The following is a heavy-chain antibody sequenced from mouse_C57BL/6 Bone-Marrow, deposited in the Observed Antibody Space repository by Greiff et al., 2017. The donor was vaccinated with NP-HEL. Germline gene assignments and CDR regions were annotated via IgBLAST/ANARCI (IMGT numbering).Heavy chain of an antibody. J-gene: IGHJ4*01. CDR3: AYYGYDDAMDY. V-gene: IGHV5-17*01. Sequence: EVMLVESGGGLVKPGGSLKLSCAASGFTFSDYGMHWVRQAPEKGLEWVAYISSGSSTIYYADTVKGRFTISRDNAKNTLFLQMTSLRSEDTAMYYCAYYGYDDAMDYWGQGTSVTVSS. CDR2: ISSGSSTI. D-gene: IGHD2-2*01. CDR1: GFTFSDYG.